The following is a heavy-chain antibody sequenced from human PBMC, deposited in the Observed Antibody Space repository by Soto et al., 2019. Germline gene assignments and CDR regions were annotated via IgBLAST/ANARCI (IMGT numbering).Heavy chain of an antibody. CDR1: GYTFTGYY. V-gene: IGHV1-2*02. CDR3: ARNMITFGGTPTSSEGDFGMDV. Sequence: GASVKVSCKASGYTFTGYYMHWVRQAPGQGLEWMGWINPNSGGTNYAQKFQGRVTMTRDTSVSTAYLQWSSLKASDSAIYYCARNMITFGGTPTSSEGDFGMDVWGHGTTVTSP. CDR2: INPNSGGT. D-gene: IGHD3-16*01. J-gene: IGHJ6*02.